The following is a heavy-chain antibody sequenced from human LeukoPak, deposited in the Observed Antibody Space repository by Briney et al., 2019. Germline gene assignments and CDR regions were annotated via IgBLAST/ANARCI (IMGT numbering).Heavy chain of an antibody. CDR1: GFTFSSYA. D-gene: IGHD3-10*01. V-gene: IGHV3-30*14. CDR3: ARSPGGGSGSYYPGYFDY. J-gene: IGHJ4*02. CDR2: ISYDGSNK. Sequence: GGSLRLSCAASGFTFSSYAMHWVRQAPGKGLEWVAVISYDGSNKYYADSVKGRFTISRDNSKNTLYLQMNSLRAEDTAVYYCARSPGGGSGSYYPGYFDYWGQGTLVTVSS.